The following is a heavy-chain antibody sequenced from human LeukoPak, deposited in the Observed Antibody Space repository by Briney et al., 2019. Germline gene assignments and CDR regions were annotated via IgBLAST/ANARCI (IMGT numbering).Heavy chain of an antibody. V-gene: IGHV4-59*08. CDR2: IYYSGST. Sequence: SQSLSPTCTVSGGSISSYYWSCIRQPPGNGLEWIGYIYYSGSTNYNPSLKSRVTISVDTSKNQFSMKLSSVTAADTAVYYCARHRYSYGAYYFDYWGQGTLVTVSS. D-gene: IGHD5-18*01. J-gene: IGHJ4*02. CDR1: GGSISSYY. CDR3: ARHRYSYGAYYFDY.